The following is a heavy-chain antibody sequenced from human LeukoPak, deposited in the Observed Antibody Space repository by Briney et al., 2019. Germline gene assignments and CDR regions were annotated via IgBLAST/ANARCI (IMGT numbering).Heavy chain of an antibody. CDR2: IWYDGSNK. J-gene: IGHJ4*02. CDR1: GFTFSSYG. V-gene: IGHV3-33*06. D-gene: IGHD2-15*01. Sequence: GGSLRLSCAASGFTFSSYGMHWVRQAPGKGLEWVAVIWYDGSNKYYADSVKGRFTISRDNSKNTLYLQMNSLRAEDTAVYYCAKDRVGPVGYYFDYWGQGTLVTVSS. CDR3: AKDRVGPVGYYFDY.